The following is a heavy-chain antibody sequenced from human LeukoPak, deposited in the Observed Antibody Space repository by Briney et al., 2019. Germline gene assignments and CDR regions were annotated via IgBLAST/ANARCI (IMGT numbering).Heavy chain of an antibody. CDR1: GYTFTGYY. V-gene: IGHV1-2*02. Sequence: ASVKVSCKASGYTFTGYYMHWVRQAPGQGLEWMGWINPNSGGTNSAQKFQGRVTMTRDTSISTAYMELSRLRSDDTAVYYCASINWNDVGFDYWGRGTLVTVSS. CDR3: ASINWNDVGFDY. J-gene: IGHJ4*02. D-gene: IGHD1-20*01. CDR2: INPNSGGT.